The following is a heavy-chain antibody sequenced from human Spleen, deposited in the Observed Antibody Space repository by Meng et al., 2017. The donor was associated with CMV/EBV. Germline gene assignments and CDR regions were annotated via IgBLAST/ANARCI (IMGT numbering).Heavy chain of an antibody. CDR1: GFTFSSYA. CDR2: ISYDGSNK. J-gene: IGHJ6*02. CDR3: ARDRYCSGGSCSSYYYGMDV. D-gene: IGHD2-15*01. Sequence: GESLKISCAASGFTFSSYAMHWVRQAPGKGLEWLAVISYDGSNKYYADSVKGRLTISRDNSENTLYLQMNSLRGEDTAVYYCARDRYCSGGSCSSYYYGMDVWGQGTTVTVSS. V-gene: IGHV3-30-3*01.